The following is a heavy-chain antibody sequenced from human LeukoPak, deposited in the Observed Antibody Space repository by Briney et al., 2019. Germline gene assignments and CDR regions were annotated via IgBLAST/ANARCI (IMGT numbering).Heavy chain of an antibody. CDR2: ISSSGSTI. V-gene: IGHV3-48*03. Sequence: QPGGSLRLSCAASGFTFSSYEMNWVRQAPGKGLEWVSYISSSGSTIYYADSVKGRFTISRDNAKNSLYLQMNSLRAEDTAVYYCARDLIPTVGATNRVQRIGAFDIWGQGTMVTVSS. J-gene: IGHJ3*02. CDR1: GFTFSSYE. CDR3: ARDLIPTVGATNRVQRIGAFDI. D-gene: IGHD1-26*01.